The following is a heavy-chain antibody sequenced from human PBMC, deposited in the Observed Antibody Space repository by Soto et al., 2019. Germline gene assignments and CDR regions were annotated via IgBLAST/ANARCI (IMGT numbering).Heavy chain of an antibody. J-gene: IGHJ5*02. CDR1: GFTFSYYY. Sequence: PGGSLRRSCAASGFTFSYYYMSWIRQAPGKGLEWVSYISSSSSYTNYADSVKGRFTISRDNAKNSLYLQMNSLRAEDTAVYYCARVSITMVRGVRLHWFDPWGQGTLVTVS. CDR3: ARVSITMVRGVRLHWFDP. D-gene: IGHD3-10*01. CDR2: ISSSSSYT. V-gene: IGHV3-11*06.